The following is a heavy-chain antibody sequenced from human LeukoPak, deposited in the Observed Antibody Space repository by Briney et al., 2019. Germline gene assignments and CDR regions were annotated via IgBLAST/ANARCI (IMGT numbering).Heavy chain of an antibody. D-gene: IGHD2-21*02. J-gene: IGHJ4*01. CDR3: ARLVCGGDCYSDY. CDR1: GGSFSGYY. Sequence: SETLSLTCAVYGGSFSGYYWSWIRQPSGKGLEWIGEINHSGSTNYNPSLKSRVTISVDTSKNQFSLKLSSVTAADTAVYYCARLVCGGDCYSDYWGQGTLVTVSS. V-gene: IGHV4-34*01. CDR2: INHSGST.